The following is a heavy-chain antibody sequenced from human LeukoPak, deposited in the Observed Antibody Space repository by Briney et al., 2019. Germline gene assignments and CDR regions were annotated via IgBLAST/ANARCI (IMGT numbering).Heavy chain of an antibody. CDR3: AEDGIRDFDWAFDY. V-gene: IGHV3-30*02. D-gene: IGHD3-9*01. J-gene: IGHJ4*02. CDR2: IRYDGSNK. CDR1: GFTFSSYG. Sequence: GGSLRLSCAAPGFTFSSYGMHWVRQAPAKGLEWVAFIRYDGSNKYYADSVDGRFTISRDNSKNTLYLQMNSLRAEDTVLFFQAEDGIRDFDWAFDYWGQGTLVTVSS.